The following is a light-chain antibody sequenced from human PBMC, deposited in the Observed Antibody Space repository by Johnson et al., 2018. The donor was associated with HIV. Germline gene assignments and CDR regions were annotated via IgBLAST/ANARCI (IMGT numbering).Light chain of an antibody. CDR2: ENN. V-gene: IGLV1-51*02. CDR1: SSNVGNNY. Sequence: QSVLTQPPSVSAAPGQKVTISCSGSSSNVGNNYVSWYQCLPGTAPKLLIFENNKRPSGIPDRFSGSKSGTSATLGITGLQTGAEADYYCGPWDSSLSGYVFGAGTKITVL. CDR3: GPWDSSLSGYV. J-gene: IGLJ1*01.